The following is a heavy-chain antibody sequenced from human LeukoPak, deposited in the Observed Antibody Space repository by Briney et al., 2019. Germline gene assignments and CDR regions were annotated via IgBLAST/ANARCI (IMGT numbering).Heavy chain of an antibody. CDR2: INPNSGGT. J-gene: IGHJ4*02. V-gene: IGHV1-2*04. Sequence: GASVKVSCTASGYTFTGYYMHWVRQAPGQGLEWMGWINPNSGGTNYAQKFQGWVTMTRDTSISTASMELSRLRSDDTAVYYCARGDYYGSGNYYNGIDYWGQGTLVTVSS. D-gene: IGHD3-10*01. CDR1: GYTFTGYY. CDR3: ARGDYYGSGNYYNGIDY.